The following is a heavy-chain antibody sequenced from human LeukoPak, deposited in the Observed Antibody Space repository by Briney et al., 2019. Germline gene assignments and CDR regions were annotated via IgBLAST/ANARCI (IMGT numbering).Heavy chain of an antibody. D-gene: IGHD5-18*01. CDR3: ARTTEGGYSYGYFYYYYMDV. CDR2: IYYSGGT. Sequence: PSETLSLTCTVSGGSISSSNYYWGWIRQPPGKGLEWIGYIYYSGGTNYKSSLKSRVTISVDTSKNQFSLKLRSVTAADTAVYYCARTTEGGYSYGYFYYYYMDVWGKGTTVTISS. V-gene: IGHV4-61*05. CDR1: GGSISSSNYY. J-gene: IGHJ6*03.